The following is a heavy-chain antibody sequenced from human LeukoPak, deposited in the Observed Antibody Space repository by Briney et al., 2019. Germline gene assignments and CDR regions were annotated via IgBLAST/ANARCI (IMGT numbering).Heavy chain of an antibody. D-gene: IGHD6-13*01. J-gene: IGHJ4*02. Sequence: SETLSLTCTVSGGSISTDNCYWGWIRQPPGKGLEWIGSIYYNGNTYYNPSLKSRVTISVDTSKNQFSLKVNSVTAADTAVYYCARGTVAAAGTFPFDYWGQGTLVTVSS. V-gene: IGHV4-39*07. CDR2: IYYNGNT. CDR3: ARGTVAAAGTFPFDY. CDR1: GGSISTDNCY.